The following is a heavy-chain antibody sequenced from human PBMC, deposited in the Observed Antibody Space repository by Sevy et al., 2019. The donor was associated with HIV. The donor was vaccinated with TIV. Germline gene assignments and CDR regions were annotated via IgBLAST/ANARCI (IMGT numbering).Heavy chain of an antibody. CDR2: IYYIGST. D-gene: IGHD1-7*01. Sequence: SETLSLTCTVSGGSISSYYWSWIRQPPGKGLEWIGYIYYIGSTNYNPSLKSRVTISVDTSKNQFSLKLSSVTAADTAVYYCAREATLETTDYYYYYYYMDVWGKGTTVTVSS. CDR3: AREATLETTDYYYYYYYMDV. J-gene: IGHJ6*03. CDR1: GGSISSYY. V-gene: IGHV4-59*01.